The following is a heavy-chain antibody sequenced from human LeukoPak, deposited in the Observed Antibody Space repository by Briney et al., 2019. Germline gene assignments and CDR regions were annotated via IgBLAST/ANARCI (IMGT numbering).Heavy chain of an antibody. CDR3: ARGPTSSWFSRHFDY. D-gene: IGHD6-13*01. CDR1: GGSFSGYY. Sequence: SETLSLTCAVYGGSFSGYYWSWIRQLPGKGLEWIGEINHSGSTNYNPSLKSRVTISVDTSKNQFSLKLSSVTAADTAVYYCARGPTSSWFSRHFDYWGQGTLVTVSS. CDR2: INHSGST. J-gene: IGHJ4*02. V-gene: IGHV4-34*01.